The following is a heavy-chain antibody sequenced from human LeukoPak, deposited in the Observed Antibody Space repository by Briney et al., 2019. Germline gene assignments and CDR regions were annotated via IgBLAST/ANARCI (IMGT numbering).Heavy chain of an antibody. Sequence: PGGSLRLSCAASGFTFSSYAMHWVRQAPGKGLEWVAVISYDGSNKYYADSVKGRFTISRDNAKNSLYLQMNSLRAEDTAVYYCARGGSYLPFDYWGQGTLVTVSS. J-gene: IGHJ4*02. CDR1: GFTFSSYA. CDR2: ISYDGSNK. V-gene: IGHV3-30*04. D-gene: IGHD1-26*01. CDR3: ARGGSYLPFDY.